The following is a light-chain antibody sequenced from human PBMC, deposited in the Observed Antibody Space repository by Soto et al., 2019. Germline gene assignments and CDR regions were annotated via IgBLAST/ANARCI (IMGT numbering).Light chain of an antibody. CDR3: QQYNSYSPDN. CDR2: DAS. CDR1: QSISSW. Sequence: DIQMTQSPSTLSASVGDRVTITCRASQSISSWLAWYQQKPGKAPKLLIYDASSLESGVPSRFSGSGSGTEFNLTISSLQPDDFATYYCQQYNSYSPDNFGQGTKLEIK. V-gene: IGKV1-5*01. J-gene: IGKJ2*01.